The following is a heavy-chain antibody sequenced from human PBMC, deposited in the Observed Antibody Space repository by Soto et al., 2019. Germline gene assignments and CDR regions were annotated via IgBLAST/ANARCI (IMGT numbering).Heavy chain of an antibody. D-gene: IGHD5-12*01. CDR1: GDSVSIYSGA. V-gene: IGHV6-1*01. CDR3: AHHPGYSLDY. Sequence: PSQTLSLTCVISGDSVSIYSGAWNWIRQSPSRGLEWLGRTYYRSKWYYDYAESVKSRIIISVDTSKNQFSLQLNSVTPEDAAVYYCAHHPGYSLDYWGQGIQVTVSS. J-gene: IGHJ4*02. CDR2: TYYRSKWYY.